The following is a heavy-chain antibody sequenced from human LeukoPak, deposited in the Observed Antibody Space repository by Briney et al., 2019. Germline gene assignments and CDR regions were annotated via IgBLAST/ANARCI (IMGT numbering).Heavy chain of an antibody. V-gene: IGHV3-9*01. CDR1: GFTFADYA. Sequence: GGSLRLSCAASGFTFADYAMHWVRQAPGKGLEWVSGISWNSGSIGYADSVKGRFTISRDNAKNSLYLQMNSLRAEDTALYYCAKDMGFGELGGYYFDYWGQGTLVTVSS. CDR2: ISWNSGSI. J-gene: IGHJ4*02. D-gene: IGHD3-10*01. CDR3: AKDMGFGELGGYYFDY.